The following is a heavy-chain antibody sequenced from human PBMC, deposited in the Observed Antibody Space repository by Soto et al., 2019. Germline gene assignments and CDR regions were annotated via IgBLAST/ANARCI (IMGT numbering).Heavy chain of an antibody. CDR3: ARQRAVAGTYYYYGMDV. V-gene: IGHV4-59*08. CDR2: IHYSGST. CDR1: GGSISSYY. D-gene: IGHD6-19*01. J-gene: IGHJ6*02. Sequence: PSETLSLTCTVSGGSISSYYWSWIRQPPGKGLEWIGYIHYSGSTNYNPSLKSRVTISVDTSKNQFSLKLSSVTAADTAVYYCARQRAVAGTYYYYGMDVWGQGTTVTVSS.